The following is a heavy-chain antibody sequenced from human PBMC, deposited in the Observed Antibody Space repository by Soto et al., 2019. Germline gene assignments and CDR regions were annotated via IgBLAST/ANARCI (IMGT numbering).Heavy chain of an antibody. CDR1: GYTFTGYY. CDR3: ASSPGNLSDYFHX. CDR2: SNPNSGGT. J-gene: IGHJ4*02. Sequence: ASLKVSCKASGYTFTGYYMHWVRQAPGQGLEWMGLSNPNSGGTNYAQKFQGCVTMTRETSISTAYMELSRLRSDDTAVYYCASSPGNLSDYFHXWGQVTLVTASX. D-gene: IGHD4-4*01. V-gene: IGHV1-2*04.